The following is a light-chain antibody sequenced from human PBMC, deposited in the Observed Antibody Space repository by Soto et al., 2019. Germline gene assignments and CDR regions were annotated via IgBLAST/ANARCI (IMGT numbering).Light chain of an antibody. CDR2: SNN. CDR1: SSNIGSNT. Sequence: QSVLTQPPSASGTPGQRVTISCSGSSSNIGSNTVNWYQQVPGTAPKLLIYSNNQRPSGVPDRFSGSKSDTSVSLAISGLQSEAEADYYCAAWDDSLNGVVFGGGTKLTVL. CDR3: AAWDDSLNGVV. J-gene: IGLJ2*01. V-gene: IGLV1-44*01.